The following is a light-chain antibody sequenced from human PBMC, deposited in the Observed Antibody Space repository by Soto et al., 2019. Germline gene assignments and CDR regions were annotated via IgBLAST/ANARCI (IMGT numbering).Light chain of an antibody. CDR2: AAS. J-gene: IGKJ1*01. V-gene: IGKV1-39*01. CDR3: QQTYSSLWT. CDR1: QTIGNF. Sequence: DIQMTQSPSSLSASVGDRVTITCRASQTIGNFFNWYQQQPGQAPKLLISAASSLQSGVSSRFTASGSGTDCTLTISSLQPEDFATYYFQQTYSSLWTFGQGTKVDIK.